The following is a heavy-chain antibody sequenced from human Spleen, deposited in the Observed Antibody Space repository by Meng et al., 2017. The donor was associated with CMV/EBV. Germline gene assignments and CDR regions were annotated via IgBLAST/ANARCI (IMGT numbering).Heavy chain of an antibody. J-gene: IGHJ1*01. D-gene: IGHD2-21*01. CDR2: IYYSGNT. CDR1: GVSISSYY. CDR3: SRDYCGGDCYSLGY. V-gene: IGHV4-59*01. Sequence: SETLSLTCTVSGVSISSYYWTWIRQPPGKGLEWIGYIYYSGNTNYNPSLQSRVTMSVDTATNQFSLKLSSLTAADTAVYYCSRDYCGGDCYSLGYWGQGIPVTVS.